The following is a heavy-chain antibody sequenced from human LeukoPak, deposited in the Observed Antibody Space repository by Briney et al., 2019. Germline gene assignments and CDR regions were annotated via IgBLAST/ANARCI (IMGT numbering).Heavy chain of an antibody. CDR3: ARGAPGSYCSGDSCPYFDY. CDR2: VNPNSGHT. V-gene: IGHV1-8*01. D-gene: IGHD2-15*01. Sequence: ASVKVSCKASGYTFTSYDVNWVRQAAGQGLEWMGWVNPNSGHTGYAQKFQGRVTMTTNTSIRTAYMELSSLRSEDTAVYYCARGAPGSYCSGDSCPYFDYWGQGTLVSVSS. J-gene: IGHJ4*02. CDR1: GYTFTSYD.